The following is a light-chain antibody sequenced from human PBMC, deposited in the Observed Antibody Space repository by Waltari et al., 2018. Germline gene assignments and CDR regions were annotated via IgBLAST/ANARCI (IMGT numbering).Light chain of an antibody. J-gene: IGLJ3*02. V-gene: IGLV3-1*01. CDR1: KLGDKY. Sequence: SYELTQPPSLSVSPGQTVSITCSGDKLGDKYVCWYQQKPGQSPVLVIYQDDKRPSGIPERFSGSNSGNTATLTISGTQTMDEGDYYCLAWGSSTHIVFGGGTKLTVL. CDR3: LAWGSSTHIV. CDR2: QDD.